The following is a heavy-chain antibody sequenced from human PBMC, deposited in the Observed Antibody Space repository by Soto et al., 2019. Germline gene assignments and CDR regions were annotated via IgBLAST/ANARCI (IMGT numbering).Heavy chain of an antibody. Sequence: QVQLVQSGAEVKKPGSSVKVSCKASGGTFSSYAISWVRQAPGQGLEWMGGIIPIFGTANYAQKFQGRVTITADESTSTAHMELSSLRSEDTAVYYCARVRGTAAAEGYYYYGMDVWGQGTTVTVSS. CDR1: GGTFSSYA. CDR2: IIPIFGTA. V-gene: IGHV1-69*01. D-gene: IGHD2-2*01. J-gene: IGHJ6*02. CDR3: ARVRGTAAAEGYYYYGMDV.